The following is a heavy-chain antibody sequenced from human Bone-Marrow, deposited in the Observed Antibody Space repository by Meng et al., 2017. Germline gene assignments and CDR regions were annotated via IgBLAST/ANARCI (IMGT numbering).Heavy chain of an antibody. CDR3: ARYAATMASFDY. D-gene: IGHD5-12*01. CDR2: INPNSGGT. CDR1: GYTFTGYY. Sequence: ASVKVSCKASGYTFTGYYMHWVRQASGQGLEWMGRINPNSGGTNYAQKFQGRVTITRNTSISTAYMELSSLRSEDTAVYYCARYAATMASFDYWGQGTLVTVSS. J-gene: IGHJ4*02. V-gene: IGHV1-2*06.